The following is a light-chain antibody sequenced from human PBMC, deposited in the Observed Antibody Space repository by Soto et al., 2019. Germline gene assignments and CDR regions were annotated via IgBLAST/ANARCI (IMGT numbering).Light chain of an antibody. CDR1: SGHSSYI. V-gene: IGLV4-60*02. CDR2: LEGSGSY. Sequence: QSALTQSSSASASLGSSVKLTCTLSSGHSSYIIAWHQQQPGKAPRYLMKLEGSGSYNKGSGVPDRFSGSSSGADRYLTISNLQFEDEADYYCETWGRNTHVFGGGTKLTVL. CDR3: ETWGRNTHV. J-gene: IGLJ3*02.